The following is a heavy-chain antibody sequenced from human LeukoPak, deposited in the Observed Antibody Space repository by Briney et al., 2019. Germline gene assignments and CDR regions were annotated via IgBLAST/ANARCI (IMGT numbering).Heavy chain of an antibody. CDR2: ISGSGGST. CDR1: GFTFDIYA. Sequence: PGGSLRLSCVASGFTFDIYAMSWVRQAPGKGLEWVSAISGSGGSTYYADSVKGRFTISRDNSKNTLYLQMNSLRAEDTAVYYCAHQLVIVWGAVTDYWGQGTLVTVSS. J-gene: IGHJ4*02. CDR3: AHQLVIVWGAVTDY. D-gene: IGHD3-22*01. V-gene: IGHV3-23*01.